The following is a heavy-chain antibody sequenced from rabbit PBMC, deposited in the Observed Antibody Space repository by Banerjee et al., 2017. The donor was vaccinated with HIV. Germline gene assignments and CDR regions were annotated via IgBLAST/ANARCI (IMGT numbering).Heavy chain of an antibody. CDR3: ARMDGGGTTKL. CDR1: GFDFSNNA. J-gene: IGHJ4*01. V-gene: IGHV1S45*01. D-gene: IGHD2-1*01. CDR2: IYAGSSGNT. Sequence: QEQLEESGGDLVKPGASLTLTCTASGFDFSNNAMYWVRQAPGEGLEWIASIYAGSSGNTYYASWAKGRFTISKTSSTTVTLQMTSLTAADTATYFCARMDGGGTTKLWGPGTLVTVS.